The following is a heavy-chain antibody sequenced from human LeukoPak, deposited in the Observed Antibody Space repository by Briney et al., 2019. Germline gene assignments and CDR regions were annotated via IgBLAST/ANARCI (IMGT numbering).Heavy chain of an antibody. CDR3: ARGPTVKYFDY. Sequence: SETLSLTCTVSRGSISSTTYYWGWIRQPPGKGLEWIGTIYYSGSTYYNPSLKSRVAISVDTSQNQFSLKLSSATAADTAVYYCARGPTVKYFDYWGQGTLDTVSS. CDR2: IYYSGST. CDR1: RGSISSTTYY. D-gene: IGHD4-17*01. V-gene: IGHV4-39*07. J-gene: IGHJ4*02.